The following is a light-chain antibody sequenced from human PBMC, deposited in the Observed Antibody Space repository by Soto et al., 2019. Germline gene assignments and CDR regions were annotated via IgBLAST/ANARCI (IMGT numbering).Light chain of an antibody. CDR2: RNN. V-gene: IGLV1-47*01. Sequence: QSVLTQPPSASGTPGQTVTISCSGSSSNIGSNYVYWYQQLPGTAPKLLIYRNNQRPSGVPDRFSGSKSGTSASLAISGLRSEDEADYYCAAWDDSLNGVVFGGGTKVTVL. CDR1: SSNIGSNY. J-gene: IGLJ2*01. CDR3: AAWDDSLNGVV.